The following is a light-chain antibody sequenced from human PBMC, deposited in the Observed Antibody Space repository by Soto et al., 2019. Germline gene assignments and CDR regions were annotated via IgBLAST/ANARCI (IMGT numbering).Light chain of an antibody. CDR1: RGIGNA. J-gene: IGKJ1*01. Sequence: DIQMTQSPSSLSASVGDRVTITCRPSRGIGNALAWYQQKPGTVPKLLIHSASTLQSGVPSRFSGSGSATDFTLTTSSLQPEDVASDYCQKYDSGPTLGQGTKV. CDR3: QKYDSGPT. CDR2: SAS. V-gene: IGKV1-27*01.